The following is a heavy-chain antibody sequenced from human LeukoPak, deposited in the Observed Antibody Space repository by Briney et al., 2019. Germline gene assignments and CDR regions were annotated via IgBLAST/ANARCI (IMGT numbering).Heavy chain of an antibody. V-gene: IGHV3-21*01. Sequence: GGSLRLSCAASGFTFSSYSMNWVRQAPGKGLEWVSSISSSSSYIYYADSVKGRFTISSDNAKNSLYLQMNSLRAEDTAVYYCASDGAAGPYFDYWGQGTLVTVSS. CDR1: GFTFSSYS. D-gene: IGHD6-13*01. CDR2: ISSSSSYI. J-gene: IGHJ4*02. CDR3: ASDGAAGPYFDY.